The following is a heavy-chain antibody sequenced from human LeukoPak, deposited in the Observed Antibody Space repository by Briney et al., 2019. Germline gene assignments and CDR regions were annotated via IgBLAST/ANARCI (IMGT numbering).Heavy chain of an antibody. V-gene: IGHV4-61*09. CDR2: INHSGST. Sequence: PSETLSLTCTVSGGSISSGSYYWSWIRQPAGKGLEWIGEINHSGSTNYNASLKSRVTISVDTSKNQFSLKLTSVTAADTAVYYCARHVAVVRVDAFDIWGQGTMVTVSS. D-gene: IGHD3-10*01. CDR3: ARHVAVVRVDAFDI. J-gene: IGHJ3*02. CDR1: GGSISSGSYY.